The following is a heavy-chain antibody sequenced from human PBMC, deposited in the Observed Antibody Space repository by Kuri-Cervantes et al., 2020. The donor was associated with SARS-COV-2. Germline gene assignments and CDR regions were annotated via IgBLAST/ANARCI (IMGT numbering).Heavy chain of an antibody. J-gene: IGHJ3*02. CDR2: IIPIFGTA. CDR1: GGTFSSYA. CDR3: ARATGTTGPRAFDI. V-gene: IGHV1-69*06. D-gene: IGHD1-1*01. Sequence: SVKVSCKASGGTFSSYAISWVRQAPGQGLEWMGGIIPIFGTANYAQKFQGRVTITADKSTSTAYTELSSLRSEDTAVYYCARATGTTGPRAFDIWGQGTMVTVSS.